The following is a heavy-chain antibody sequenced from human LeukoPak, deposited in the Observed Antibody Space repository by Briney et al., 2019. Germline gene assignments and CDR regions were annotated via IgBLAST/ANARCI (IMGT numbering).Heavy chain of an antibody. CDR3: ARGCSSTSCYSY. V-gene: IGHV1-69*13. J-gene: IGHJ4*02. CDR2: IIPIFGTA. D-gene: IGHD2-2*01. Sequence: GASVKVSCKASGGTSSSYAISWVRQAPGQGLEWMGGIIPIFGTANYAQKFQGRVTITADESTSTAYMELSSLRSEDTAVYYCARGCSSTSCYSYWGQGTLVTVSS. CDR1: GGTSSSYA.